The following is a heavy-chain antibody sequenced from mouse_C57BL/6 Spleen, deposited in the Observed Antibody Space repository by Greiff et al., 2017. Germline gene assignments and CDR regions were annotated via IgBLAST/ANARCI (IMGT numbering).Heavy chain of an antibody. CDR3: AEGIYYDYWFAY. V-gene: IGHV6-3*01. CDR2: IRLESDNYAT. D-gene: IGHD2-4*01. CDR1: GFTFSNYC. J-gene: IGHJ3*01. Sequence: EVHLVESGGGLVQPGGSLKLSCVASGFTFSNYCMTWVRQSPEKGLEWVAHIRLESDNYATHYAESVKGRFTISRDDANSSLYLQMNKLRAEDTGIYYCAEGIYYDYWFAYWGQGTLVTVSA.